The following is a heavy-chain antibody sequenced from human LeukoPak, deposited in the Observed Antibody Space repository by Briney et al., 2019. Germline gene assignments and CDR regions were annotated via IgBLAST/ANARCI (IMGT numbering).Heavy chain of an antibody. D-gene: IGHD2-2*02. J-gene: IGHJ5*02. Sequence: SETLSLTCAVYGGSFSGYYWSWIRQPPGKGLEWLGEINHSGSTNYNPSLKSRVTISVDTSKNQFSLKLSSVIAADTAVYYCARGGPYCSSTSCYMFRWFDPWGQGTLVTVSS. CDR2: INHSGST. CDR3: ARGGPYCSSTSCYMFRWFDP. V-gene: IGHV4-34*01. CDR1: GGSFSGYY.